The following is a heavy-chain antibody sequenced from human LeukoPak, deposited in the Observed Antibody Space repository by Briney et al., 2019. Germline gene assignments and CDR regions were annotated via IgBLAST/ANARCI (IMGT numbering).Heavy chain of an antibody. V-gene: IGHV5-51*01. J-gene: IGHJ4*02. Sequence: GGSLKISFQGFGYPFTTSWIGWVRQLPGKGLEWTVIIYAGNSDAKYSPSFQGQVSISTDRSISTAYLHWSSLKTSDTAIYYCAIINPPDGRVYWGQGTLVTVSS. D-gene: IGHD5-24*01. CDR1: GYPFTTSW. CDR2: IYAGNSDA. CDR3: AIINPPDGRVY.